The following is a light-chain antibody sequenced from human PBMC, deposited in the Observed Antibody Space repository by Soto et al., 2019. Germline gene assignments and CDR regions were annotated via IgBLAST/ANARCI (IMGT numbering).Light chain of an antibody. CDR3: QQYNRYWT. CDR2: AAS. Sequence: DIQLTQSPSFLSASVGDRVTTTCRASQGINNYLAWYQQKPGKAPKLLIFAASSLQSGTPSRFSGSGSETEFTLTISSLLPDDFATYYCQQYNRYWTFGQGTKVDIK. CDR1: QGINNY. J-gene: IGKJ1*01. V-gene: IGKV1-9*01.